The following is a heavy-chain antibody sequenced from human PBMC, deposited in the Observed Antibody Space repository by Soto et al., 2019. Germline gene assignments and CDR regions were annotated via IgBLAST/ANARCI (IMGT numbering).Heavy chain of an antibody. CDR3: AREMGSTKMRYDAFDI. D-gene: IGHD1-26*01. J-gene: IGHJ3*02. Sequence: QAQLVQSGAEVKKPGASVKVSCKASGYSFTNYAIVWVRQPPGEGLEWMGWISTYNGNRNYAQNLHGRVTMTTDTSTSTVYMELRSLRSDDTAVYYCAREMGSTKMRYDAFDIWGQGTMVTVSS. CDR1: GYSFTNYA. CDR2: ISTYNGNR. V-gene: IGHV1-18*04.